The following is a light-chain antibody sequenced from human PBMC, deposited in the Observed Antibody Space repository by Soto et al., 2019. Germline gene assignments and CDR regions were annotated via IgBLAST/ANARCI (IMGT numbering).Light chain of an antibody. CDR2: GAS. CDR1: QSVGRS. V-gene: IGKV3D-15*01. Sequence: EIVMTQSPAALSLSPGEGVTLSCRASQSVGRSLAWYQQRPGQAPRLLIYGASTRATGTPVRFSGIGSGTEFTLTISSLQSEDCVVYYCHQYYEWPLTFGGGTKVEIK. J-gene: IGKJ4*01. CDR3: HQYYEWPLT.